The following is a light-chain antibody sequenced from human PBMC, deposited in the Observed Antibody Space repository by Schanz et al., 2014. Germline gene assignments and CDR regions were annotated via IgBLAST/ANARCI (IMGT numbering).Light chain of an antibody. Sequence: EIVMSQSPATLSVSPGERATLSCRASQSVNSNLAWYQQKPGQGPRLLISGASTRATGIPARFSGSGSGTDFNLIISTLEPEDFAVYYCQQYGNSPPFTFGQGTRLEIK. J-gene: IGKJ2*01. CDR3: QQYGNSPPFT. CDR2: GAS. V-gene: IGKV3-15*01. CDR1: QSVNSN.